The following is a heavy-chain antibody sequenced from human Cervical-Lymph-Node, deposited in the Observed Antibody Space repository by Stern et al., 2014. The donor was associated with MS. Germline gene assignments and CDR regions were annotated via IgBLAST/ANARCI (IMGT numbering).Heavy chain of an antibody. J-gene: IGHJ4*02. D-gene: IGHD6-19*01. CDR1: GFTFSTYG. CDR2: ISNDGSKK. CDR3: AKDRGSGWSLDY. V-gene: IGHV3-30*18. Sequence: DQLVESGGGVVQPGRSLRLSCAGSGFTFSTYGMHWVRQAPGKGLEWGALISNDGSKKYYVDSVKGRFTISRDNAKNTMYVQMNSLRDEDTAVYYCAKDRGSGWSLDYWGQGTLVTVSS.